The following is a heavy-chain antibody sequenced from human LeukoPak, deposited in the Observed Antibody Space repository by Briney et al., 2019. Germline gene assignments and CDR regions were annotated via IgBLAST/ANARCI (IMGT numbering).Heavy chain of an antibody. Sequence: SETLSLACTVAGGSISSTNYYWAWIRQPPGKGLEWIGSIYYSGSTYYSPSLKSRVTISIDTSKNQFSLKLTSVTAADTAVYYCAREKAGYSSSWYDGLDPWGQGTLVTVSS. CDR1: GGSISSTNYY. D-gene: IGHD6-13*01. J-gene: IGHJ5*02. V-gene: IGHV4-39*07. CDR2: IYYSGST. CDR3: AREKAGYSSSWYDGLDP.